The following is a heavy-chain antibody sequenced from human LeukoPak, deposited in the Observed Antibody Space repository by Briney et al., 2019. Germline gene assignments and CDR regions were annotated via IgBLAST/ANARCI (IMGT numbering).Heavy chain of an antibody. CDR1: GFTFNNYG. V-gene: IGHV3-30*02. CDR2: IRYDGSNT. CDR3: ARVVDHDYGDYYLDY. D-gene: IGHD4-17*01. J-gene: IGHJ4*02. Sequence: GGSLRLSCAASGFTFNNYGMHWVRQAPGKGLEWLAFIRYDGSNTYYADSVKGRFTVSRDNSKNTLYLQMNSLRAEDTAVYYCARVVDHDYGDYYLDYWGQGTLVTVSS.